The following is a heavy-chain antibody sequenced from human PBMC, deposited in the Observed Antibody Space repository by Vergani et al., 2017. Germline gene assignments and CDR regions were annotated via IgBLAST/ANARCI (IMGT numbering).Heavy chain of an antibody. CDR2: ISGSGGST. D-gene: IGHD3-10*01. V-gene: IGHV3-23*01. Sequence: EVQLLESGGGLVQPGGSLRLSCAASGFTFSSYAMSWVRQAPGKGLEWVSAISGSGGSTYYADSVKGRFTISRDNSKNTLYLQMNSLRAEDTAVYYCAKTGGSGSYGSIYYDYYMDVWGKGTTVTVSS. J-gene: IGHJ6*03. CDR3: AKTGGSGSYGSIYYDYYMDV. CDR1: GFTFSSYA.